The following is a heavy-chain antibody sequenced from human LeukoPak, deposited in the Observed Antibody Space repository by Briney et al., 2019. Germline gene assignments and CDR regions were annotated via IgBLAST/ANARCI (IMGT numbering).Heavy chain of an antibody. CDR1: GFTFSSYS. Sequence: PGGSLRLSCAASGFTFSSYSMNSVRQAPGKGLEWVSSISSSSSYIYYADSVKGRFTISRDNAKNSLYLQMNSLRAEDTAVYYCARDDGSGSYHFDYWGQGTLVTVSS. J-gene: IGHJ4*02. CDR3: ARDDGSGSYHFDY. D-gene: IGHD3-10*01. CDR2: ISSSSSYI. V-gene: IGHV3-21*01.